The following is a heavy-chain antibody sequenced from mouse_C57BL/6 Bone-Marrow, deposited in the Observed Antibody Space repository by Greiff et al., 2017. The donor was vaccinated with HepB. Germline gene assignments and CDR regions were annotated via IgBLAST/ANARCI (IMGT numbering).Heavy chain of an antibody. J-gene: IGHJ3*01. Sequence: VKLVESGAELVKPGASVKISCKASGYTFTDYYINWVKQRPGQGLEWIGKIGPGSGSTYYNEKFKGKATLTADKSASTAYMQLSSLTSEDSAVYFCTYDYDPWFAYGGQGTLVTVSA. CDR2: IGPGSGST. CDR1: GYTFTDYY. D-gene: IGHD2-4*01. V-gene: IGHV1-77*01. CDR3: TYDYDPWFAY.